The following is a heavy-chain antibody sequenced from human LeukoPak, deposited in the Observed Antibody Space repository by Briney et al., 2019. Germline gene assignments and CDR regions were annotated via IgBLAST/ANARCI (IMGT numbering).Heavy chain of an antibody. CDR2: INSDGSST. D-gene: IGHD3-22*01. CDR3: ARVYYHDHSGYYWAPDY. CDR1: GFTFSSYW. V-gene: IGHV3-74*01. J-gene: IGHJ4*02. Sequence: GGSLRLSCAASGFTFSSYWMHWVRQAPGKGLVWVSRINSDGSSTSYADSVKGRFTISRDNAKNTLYLQMNSLRAEDTAVYYCARVYYHDHSGYYWAPDYWGQGTLVTVSS.